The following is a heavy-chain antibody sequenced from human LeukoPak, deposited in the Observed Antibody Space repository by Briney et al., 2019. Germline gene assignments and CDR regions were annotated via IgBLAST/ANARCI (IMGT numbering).Heavy chain of an antibody. D-gene: IGHD3-9*01. V-gene: IGHV1-69*01. CDR3: ARAPLDYDILTGYSNWFDP. CDR2: IIPIFGTA. CDR1: GGTFISYA. Sequence: ASVKVSCKASGGTFISYAISWVRQAPGQGLEWMGGIIPIFGTANYAQKFQGRVTITADESTSTAYMELSSLRSEDTAVYYCARAPLDYDILTGYSNWFDPWGQGTLVTVSS. J-gene: IGHJ5*02.